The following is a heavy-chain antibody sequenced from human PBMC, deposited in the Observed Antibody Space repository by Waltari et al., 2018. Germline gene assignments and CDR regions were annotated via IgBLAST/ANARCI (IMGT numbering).Heavy chain of an antibody. V-gene: IGHV4-30-4*08. CDR1: GGSISSGDYY. J-gene: IGHJ5*02. D-gene: IGHD6-13*01. CDR3: ARFPGYSSRGSWFDP. Sequence: QVQLQESGPGLVKPSQTLSLTCTVSGGSISSGDYYWSWIRQPPGKGLEWIGYIYYSGSNYYNPSLKSRVTISVDTSKNQVSLKLSSVTGADTAVYYCARFPGYSSRGSWFDPWGQGTLVTVSS. CDR2: IYYSGSN.